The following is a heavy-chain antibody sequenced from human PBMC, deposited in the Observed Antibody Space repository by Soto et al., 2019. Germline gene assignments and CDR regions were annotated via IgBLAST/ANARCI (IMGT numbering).Heavy chain of an antibody. CDR3: ARDLGSSWYLGYFDY. D-gene: IGHD6-13*01. J-gene: IGHJ4*02. CDR1: GGSISSYY. Sequence: QVQLQESGPGLVKPSETLSRTCTVSGGSISSYYWSWIRQPPGKGLEWIGYIYYSGSTNYNPSLKSRVTISVDTSKNQYSLKLSSVTAADTAVYYCARDLGSSWYLGYFDYWGQGTLVTVSS. CDR2: IYYSGST. V-gene: IGHV4-59*01.